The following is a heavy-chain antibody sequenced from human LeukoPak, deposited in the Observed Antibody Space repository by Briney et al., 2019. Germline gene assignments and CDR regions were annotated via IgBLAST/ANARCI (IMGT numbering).Heavy chain of an antibody. D-gene: IGHD3-22*01. CDR1: GFTVRSNY. CDR2: IYSGGST. V-gene: IGHV3-53*01. Sequence: PGGSLRLSCAASGFTVRSNYMSWVRQAPGKGLEWVSVIYSGGSTYYADSVKGRFTISRDNSKNTLYLQMNSLRAEDTAVYYCVYDSSGYYTFDYWGQGTLVTVSS. J-gene: IGHJ4*02. CDR3: VYDSSGYYTFDY.